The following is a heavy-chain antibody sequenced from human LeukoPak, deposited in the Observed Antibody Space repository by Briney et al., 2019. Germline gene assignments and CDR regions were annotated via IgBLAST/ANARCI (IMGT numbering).Heavy chain of an antibody. CDR3: ARPTNGDSLDY. J-gene: IGHJ4*02. Sequence: SETLSLTCTVSGGSISSSSYYWGWIRQPPGKGLEWIGSIYYSGSTYYNPSLKSRVTISVDTSKNQFSLKLSSVTAADTAVYYCARPTNGDSLDYWGQGTLVTVSS. CDR1: GGSISSSSYY. CDR2: IYYSGST. V-gene: IGHV4-39*07. D-gene: IGHD7-27*01.